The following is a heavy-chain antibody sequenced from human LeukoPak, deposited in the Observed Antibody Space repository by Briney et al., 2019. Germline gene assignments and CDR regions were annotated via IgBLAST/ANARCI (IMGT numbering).Heavy chain of an antibody. CDR1: GGSISSYY. Sequence: SETLSLTCTVSGGSISSYYWSWIRQPPGKGLEWIGYIYYGGSTDYNPSLKSRVTISKDTSKTQFSLRLSTVTAADTAVYYCARARLDSSGRFDYWGQGTLVTVSS. J-gene: IGHJ4*02. CDR2: IYYGGST. V-gene: IGHV4-59*01. D-gene: IGHD3-22*01. CDR3: ARARLDSSGRFDY.